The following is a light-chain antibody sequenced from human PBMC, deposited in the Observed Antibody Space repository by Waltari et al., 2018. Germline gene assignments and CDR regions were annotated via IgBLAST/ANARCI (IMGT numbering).Light chain of an antibody. V-gene: IGKV1-39*01. CDR3: QQSYSTPFT. CDR1: QSISTY. Sequence: DIQMTQYPSSLSASVGDRVTITCRATQSISTYLNWYLQKPGKAPKLLIYAASSLESGAPSRFSGSGSGTDFTLTITSLQPEDFATYYCQQSYSTPFTFGPGTKVDIK. CDR2: AAS. J-gene: IGKJ3*01.